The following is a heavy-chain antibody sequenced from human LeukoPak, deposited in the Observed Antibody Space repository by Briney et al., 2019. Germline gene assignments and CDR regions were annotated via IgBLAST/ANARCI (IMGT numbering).Heavy chain of an antibody. D-gene: IGHD7-27*01. CDR3: ARDMWGSFDY. CDR1: GFSFSNFW. V-gene: IGHV3-74*01. CDR2: ISPDGSET. J-gene: IGHJ4*02. Sequence: GGSLRLSCAASGFSFSNFWMHWGRQAPGEGLVWVSRISPDGSETTYADSVKGRFTISRDNAKNTLYLQLSSLRAEDTAVYYCARDMWGSFDYWGQGALVAVSS.